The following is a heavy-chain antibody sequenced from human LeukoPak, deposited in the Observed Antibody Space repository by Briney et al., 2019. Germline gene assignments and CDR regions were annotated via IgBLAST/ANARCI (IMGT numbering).Heavy chain of an antibody. J-gene: IGHJ6*03. Sequence: GGSLRLSCAASGFSFNDYAMNWVRQAPGKGLEWVSSISDDGAYIYYADSVKGRFTISRDNANNSLYLQMNSLRAEDTAVYYCASPPQYYYYYYMDVWGKGTTVTVSS. V-gene: IGHV3-21*01. CDR1: GFSFNDYA. CDR2: ISDDGAYI. CDR3: ASPPQYYYYYYMDV.